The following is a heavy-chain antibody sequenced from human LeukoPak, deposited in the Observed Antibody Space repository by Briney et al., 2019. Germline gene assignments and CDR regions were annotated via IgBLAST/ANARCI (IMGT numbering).Heavy chain of an antibody. CDR2: ISWDGGST. D-gene: IGHD6-13*01. CDR3: AKGYSSSWYGFDY. CDR1: GFTFDDYA. Sequence: GGSLRLSCAASGFTFDDYAMHWVRQALGKGLEWVSLISWDGGSTYYADSVKGRFTISRDNSKNSLYLQMNSLRAEDTALYYCAKGYSSSWYGFDYWGQGTLVTVSS. V-gene: IGHV3-43D*03. J-gene: IGHJ4*02.